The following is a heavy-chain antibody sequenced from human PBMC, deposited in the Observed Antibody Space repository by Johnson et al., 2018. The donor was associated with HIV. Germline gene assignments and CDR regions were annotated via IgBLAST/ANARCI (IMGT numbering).Heavy chain of an antibody. CDR1: Y. V-gene: IGHV3-11*04. CDR3: ARDTYYYDSSGYLDAFDI. CDR2: ISSSGSTI. J-gene: IGHJ3*02. D-gene: IGHD3-22*01. Sequence: YMSWIRQAPGKGLEWVSYISSSGSTIYYADFVKGRFTISRDNAKNSLYLQMNSLRAEDTAVYYCARDTYYYDSSGYLDAFDIWGQGTMVTVSS.